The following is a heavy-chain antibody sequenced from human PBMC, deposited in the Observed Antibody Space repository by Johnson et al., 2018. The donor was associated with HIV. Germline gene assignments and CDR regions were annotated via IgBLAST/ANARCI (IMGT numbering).Heavy chain of an antibody. CDR3: ARKVVVVAAAAGDAFDI. CDR2: INWNGGST. V-gene: IGHV3-20*04. D-gene: IGHD2-15*01. J-gene: IGHJ3*02. Sequence: VQLVESGGGVVQPGRSLRLSCAASGFTFSSYAMSWVRQTPGKGLEWVSGINWNGGSTDYADSVKGRFTISRDNAKNTLYLQMNSLRAEDTAVYYCARKVVVVAAAAGDAFDIWGQGTMVTVSS. CDR1: GFTFSSYA.